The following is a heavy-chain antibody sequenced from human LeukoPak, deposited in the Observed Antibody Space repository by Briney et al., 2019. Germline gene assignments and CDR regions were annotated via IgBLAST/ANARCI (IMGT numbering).Heavy chain of an antibody. D-gene: IGHD5-12*01. CDR3: ARNGVVATYHYFDY. CDR2: IYTSGST. V-gene: IGHV4-4*07. Sequence: AETLSLTCTVSGRSISSYYWSWIRQPAGKGLEWVGRIYTSGSTNYNPSLKSRVTMSVNTSKKQFSLKQRSVNAADTAVYYCARNGVVATYHYFDYWGQGTLVTVSS. J-gene: IGHJ4*02. CDR1: GRSISSYY.